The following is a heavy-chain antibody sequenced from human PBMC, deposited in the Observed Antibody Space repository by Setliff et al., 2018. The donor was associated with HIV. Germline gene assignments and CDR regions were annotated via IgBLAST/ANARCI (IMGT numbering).Heavy chain of an antibody. J-gene: IGHJ4*02. Sequence: GESLKISCAASGFTFSNYRMNWVRQAPGKGLEWVSYISSSTTTIRYADSVKGRFTISRDNAKNSLYLRMNSLRVEDTAVYYCARDGLEGDMAGRQRTYAFGYWGQGTLVTVSS. CDR2: ISSSTTTI. CDR1: GFTFSNYR. CDR3: ARDGLEGDMAGRQRTYAFGY. D-gene: IGHD2-15*01. V-gene: IGHV3-48*01.